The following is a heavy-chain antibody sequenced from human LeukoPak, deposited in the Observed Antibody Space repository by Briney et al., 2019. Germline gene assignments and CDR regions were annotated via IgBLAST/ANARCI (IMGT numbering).Heavy chain of an antibody. Sequence: ASVKVSCKASGYTLTKYGMNWVRQAPGQGLEWMGWINTNTGNPAYAQDFTGRFVFSLDTSVSTAYLQISSLKAEDTAVYYCAKKYCSSASCYFDYWGQGTLVTVSS. CDR1: GYTLTKYG. D-gene: IGHD2-2*01. J-gene: IGHJ4*02. CDR3: AKKYCSSASCYFDY. CDR2: INTNTGNP. V-gene: IGHV7-4-1*02.